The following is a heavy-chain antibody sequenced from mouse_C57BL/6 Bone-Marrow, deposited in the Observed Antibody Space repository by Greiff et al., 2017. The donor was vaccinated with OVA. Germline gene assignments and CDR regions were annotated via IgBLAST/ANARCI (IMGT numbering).Heavy chain of an antibody. D-gene: IGHD2-2*01. CDR3: ARDTGGYDATLFAY. V-gene: IGHV5-4*01. Sequence: EVNVVESGGGLVKPGGSLKLSCAASGFTFSSYAMSWVRQTPEKRLEWVATISDGGSYTYYPDNVKGRFTISRDNAKNNLYLQMSHLKSEDTAMYYCARDTGGYDATLFAYWGQGTLVTVSA. J-gene: IGHJ3*01. CDR2: ISDGGSYT. CDR1: GFTFSSYA.